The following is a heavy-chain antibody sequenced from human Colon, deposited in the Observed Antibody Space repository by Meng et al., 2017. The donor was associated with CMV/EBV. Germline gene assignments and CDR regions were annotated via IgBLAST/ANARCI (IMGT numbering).Heavy chain of an antibody. J-gene: IGHJ6*02. CDR3: EQSLDPVTHRDFYYGMDI. D-gene: IGHD3-16*01. Sequence: GGSLRLSCAASGFTFSSYGMHWVRQTPGKGLEWVAFIRYDGSTIYYGDSVKGRLTISRDNSKNTLLLEMNSLRVEDTAVYYCEQSLDPVTHRDFYYGMDIWGQGTTVTVSS. V-gene: IGHV3-30*02. CDR2: IRYDGSTI. CDR1: GFTFSSYG.